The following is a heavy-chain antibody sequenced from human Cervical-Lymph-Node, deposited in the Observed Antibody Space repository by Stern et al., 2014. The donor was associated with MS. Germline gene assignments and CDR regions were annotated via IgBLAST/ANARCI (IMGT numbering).Heavy chain of an antibody. Sequence: QLQLQESGPGLVKPSQTLSLTCTVSGGSISSGSYYWSWIRQPAGKGLERIGRIYTSGSTNYNPSLKSRVTISVDAARNQFPLKLSSGTAADTAVYYCAREWYYGSGSLDYWGQGTLVTVSS. CDR2: IYTSGST. V-gene: IGHV4-61*02. CDR3: AREWYYGSGSLDY. CDR1: GGSISSGSYY. J-gene: IGHJ4*02. D-gene: IGHD3-10*01.